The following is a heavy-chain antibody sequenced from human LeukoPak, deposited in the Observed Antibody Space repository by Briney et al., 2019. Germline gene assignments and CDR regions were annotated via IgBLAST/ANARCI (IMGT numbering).Heavy chain of an antibody. CDR1: GGSFIDYY. CDR3: ARGFSH. J-gene: IGHJ4*02. D-gene: IGHD3-3*01. V-gene: IGHV4-34*01. Sequence: SETLSLTCAVYGGSFIDYYWSWLRQPPGKGLEWIGEIDHSGSTTYNPSLKSRVTISVDTSKNQFSLKLNSVTAADTAIYYCARGFSHWGQGTLVTVSS. CDR2: IDHSGST.